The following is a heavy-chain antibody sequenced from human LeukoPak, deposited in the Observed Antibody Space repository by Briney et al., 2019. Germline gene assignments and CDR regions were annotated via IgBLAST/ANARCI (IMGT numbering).Heavy chain of an antibody. J-gene: IGHJ3*01. CDR2: IRQDGNER. D-gene: IGHD3-9*01. CDR1: IFTFS. Sequence: GGSQSLSCAASIFTFSMSCVRKAPGKRLGWGANIRQDGNERYHVHSVKGRFPISRHNVKNSLYLQMNALRAEDTAVYYSARYKLYDILTGYLDRAFVLWGEGTMVTVSS. V-gene: IGHV3-7*01. CDR3: ARYKLYDILTGYLDRAFVL.